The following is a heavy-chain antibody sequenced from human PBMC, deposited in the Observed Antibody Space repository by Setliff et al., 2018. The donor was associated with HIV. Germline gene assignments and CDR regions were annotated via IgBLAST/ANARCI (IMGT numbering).Heavy chain of an antibody. CDR1: GFIFSSYE. CDR2: ISSSGTTI. V-gene: IGHV3-48*03. D-gene: IGHD3-22*01. CDR3: ARPNYYDSSGSFDY. Sequence: GSLRLSCAASGFIFSSYEMNWVRQAPGKGLEWVSYISSSGTTIYYADSVKGRFTISRDNAKNSLYLQMNSLRAEDTAVYYCARPNYYDSSGSFDYWGQGTLVTVSS. J-gene: IGHJ4*02.